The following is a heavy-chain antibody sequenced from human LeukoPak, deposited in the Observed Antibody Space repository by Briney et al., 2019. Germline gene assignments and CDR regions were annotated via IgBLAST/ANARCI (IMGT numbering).Heavy chain of an antibody. V-gene: IGHV4-4*09. Sequence: IPSETLSLTCIVSGTSMSGYYWTWIRQPPGKGLEWIGHTFSSGATTYNPSLKSRVTISVDTSRSQFSLNLSSVTAADTAVYSCARRSKNGYFLDSWGQGILVTVSS. D-gene: IGHD6-25*01. CDR2: TFSSGAT. J-gene: IGHJ4*02. CDR3: ARRSKNGYFLDS. CDR1: GTSMSGYY.